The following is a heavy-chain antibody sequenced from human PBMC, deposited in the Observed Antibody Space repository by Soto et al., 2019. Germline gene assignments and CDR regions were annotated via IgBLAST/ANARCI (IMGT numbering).Heavy chain of an antibody. CDR1: GYTFTGYY. CDR3: AREGKGRYFEWIQHGINWFDP. V-gene: IGHV1-2*02. Sequence: QVQLVQSGAEVKKPGASVKVSCKASGYTFTGYYMHWVRQAPGQGLEWMGWINPNSGGTNYAQKFQGRVAMTRDTSISTAYMGLSRLRSDDTAVYYCAREGKGRYFEWIQHGINWFDPWGQGTLVTVSS. D-gene: IGHD3-9*01. J-gene: IGHJ5*02. CDR2: INPNSGGT.